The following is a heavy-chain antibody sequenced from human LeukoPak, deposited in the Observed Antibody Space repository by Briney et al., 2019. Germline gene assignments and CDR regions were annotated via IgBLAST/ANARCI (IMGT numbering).Heavy chain of an antibody. V-gene: IGHV1-18*01. CDR2: ISAYNGNT. Sequence: ASVKVSCKASGYTFTSYGISWVRQAPGQGLEWMGWISAYNGNTNYAQRLQGRVTMTTDTSTSTAYMELRSLRSDDTAVYYCARGGDYDFWSGYPRHFDYWGQGTLVTVSS. J-gene: IGHJ4*02. CDR3: ARGGDYDFWSGYPRHFDY. CDR1: GYTFTSYG. D-gene: IGHD3-3*01.